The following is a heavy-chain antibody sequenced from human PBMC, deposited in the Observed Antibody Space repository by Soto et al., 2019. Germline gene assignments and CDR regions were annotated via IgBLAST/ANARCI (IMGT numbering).Heavy chain of an antibody. CDR2: ISAYNGNT. Sequence: ASVKVSCKASGYTFTSYGISWVRQAPGQGLEWMGWISAYNGNTNYAQKLQGRVTMTTDTSTSTAYMELRSLRSDDTAVYYCARDLGYCTNGVCYYIWFDPWGQGTLVTVSS. J-gene: IGHJ5*02. V-gene: IGHV1-18*01. CDR1: GYTFTSYG. CDR3: ARDLGYCTNGVCYYIWFDP. D-gene: IGHD2-8*01.